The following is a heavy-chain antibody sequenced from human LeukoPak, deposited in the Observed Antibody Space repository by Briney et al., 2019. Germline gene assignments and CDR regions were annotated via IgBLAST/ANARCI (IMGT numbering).Heavy chain of an antibody. D-gene: IGHD7-27*01. CDR2: MNPNSGNT. CDR3: ARGPTLGFDY. V-gene: IGHV1-8*03. J-gene: IGHJ4*02. CDR1: GYTLTELS. Sequence: ASVKVSCKVSGYTLTELSMHWVRQATGQGLEWMGWMNPNSGNTGYAQKFQGRVTITRNTSISTAYMELSSLRSEDTAVYYCARGPTLGFDYWGQGTLVTVSS.